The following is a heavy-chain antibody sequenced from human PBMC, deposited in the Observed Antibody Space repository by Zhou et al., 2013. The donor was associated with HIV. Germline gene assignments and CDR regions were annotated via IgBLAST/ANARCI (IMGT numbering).Heavy chain of an antibody. J-gene: IGHJ4*02. Sequence: QVQLVQSGAEVKKPGSSVKVSCKASGGTFSSYAISWVRQAPGQGLEWMGRIIPILGIANYAQKFQGRVTITADKSTSTAYMELSSLRSEDTAVYYCAREGLVPRFDYWGQGTLGHRLL. CDR2: IIPILGIA. D-gene: IGHD6-19*01. V-gene: IGHV1-69*04. CDR3: AREGLVPRFDY. CDR1: GGTFSSYA.